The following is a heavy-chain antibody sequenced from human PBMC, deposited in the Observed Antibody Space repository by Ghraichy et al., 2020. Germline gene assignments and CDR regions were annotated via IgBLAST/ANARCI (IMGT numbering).Heavy chain of an antibody. Sequence: ASVKVSCKASGYTFTSYYMHWVRQAPGQGLEWMGIINPSGGSTSYAQKFQGRVTMTRDTSTSTVYMELSSLRSEDTAVYYCARAQAYHRVVVTAPSSYWGQGTLVTGSS. CDR2: INPSGGST. J-gene: IGHJ4*02. D-gene: IGHD2-21*02. CDR3: ARAQAYHRVVVTAPSSY. CDR1: GYTFTSYY. V-gene: IGHV1-46*01.